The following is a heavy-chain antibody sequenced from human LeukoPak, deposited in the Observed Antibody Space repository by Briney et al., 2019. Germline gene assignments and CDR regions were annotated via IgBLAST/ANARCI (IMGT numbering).Heavy chain of an antibody. Sequence: GRSLRLSCVASGFIFSNYGMHWVRQAPRQGLEWVAVIWHDGSNKYYADSVRGRFTISRDNSKNTLYLQMNSLRAEDTAVYHCVFYDFWSGYDTSDIWGQGTLVTVSS. CDR1: GFIFSNYG. CDR3: VFYDFWSGYDTSDI. D-gene: IGHD3-3*01. CDR2: IWHDGSNK. V-gene: IGHV3-33*01. J-gene: IGHJ3*02.